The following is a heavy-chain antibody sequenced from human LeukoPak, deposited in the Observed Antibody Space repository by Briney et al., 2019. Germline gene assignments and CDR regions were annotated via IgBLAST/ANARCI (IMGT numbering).Heavy chain of an antibody. V-gene: IGHV1-3*01. CDR3: ATRGVTVVGED. Sequence: ASVKVSCKASGYNFIKYGIHWVRQAPGHSLEWVGWISPVNGNTKYSQKFQGRVTITRDISASTAYLELSSLRSEDTAVYYCATRGVTVVGEDWGQGTLVTVSS. J-gene: IGHJ4*02. D-gene: IGHD2-15*01. CDR2: ISPVNGNT. CDR1: GYNFIKYG.